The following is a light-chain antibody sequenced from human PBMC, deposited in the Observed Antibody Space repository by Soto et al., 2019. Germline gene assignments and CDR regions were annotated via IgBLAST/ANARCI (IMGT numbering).Light chain of an antibody. V-gene: IGKV1-33*01. CDR3: QHHDVARYT. CDR2: DVS. CDR1: HHVNKY. J-gene: IGKJ2*01. Sequence: DIPMTQSPSSLSASVGDRVSITCQASHHVNKYLTWYQQKPGKAPNLLIYDVSKLKTGVASRFSGSGSGTQFTLTITNLQPEDFASYYCQHHDVARYTFGQGTRLDIK.